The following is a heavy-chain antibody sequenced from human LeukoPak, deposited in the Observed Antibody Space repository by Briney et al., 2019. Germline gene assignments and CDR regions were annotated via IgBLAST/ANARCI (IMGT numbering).Heavy chain of an antibody. D-gene: IGHD5-12*01. J-gene: IGHJ4*02. CDR3: ARDVTNSGYDSGDY. CDR1: GGSISSGSYY. Sequence: PSETLSLTCTVSGGSISSGSYYWSWIRQPAGKGLEWIGRIYTSGSTNYNPSLKSRVTISVDTSKNQFSLKLSSVTAADTAVYYCARDVTNSGYDSGDYWGQGTLVTVSS. CDR2: IYTSGST. V-gene: IGHV4-61*02.